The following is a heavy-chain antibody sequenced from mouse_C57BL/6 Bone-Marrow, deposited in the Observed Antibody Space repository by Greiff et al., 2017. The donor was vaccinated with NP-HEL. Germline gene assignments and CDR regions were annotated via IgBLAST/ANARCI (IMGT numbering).Heavy chain of an antibody. CDR1: GSTFTDYY. V-gene: IGHV1-26*01. J-gene: IGHJ4*01. CDR2: INPNNGGT. Sequence: EVQLQQSGPELVKPGASVKISCKASGSTFTDYYMNWVKQSHGKSLEWIGDINPNNGGTSYNQKFKGKATLTVDKSSSTAYMELRSLTSEDSAVYYCARQLRLRESFYYAMDYWGQGTSVTVSS. D-gene: IGHD3-2*02. CDR3: ARQLRLRESFYYAMDY.